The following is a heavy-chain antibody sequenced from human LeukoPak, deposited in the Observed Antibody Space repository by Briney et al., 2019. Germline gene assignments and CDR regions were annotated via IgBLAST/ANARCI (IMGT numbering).Heavy chain of an antibody. V-gene: IGHV5-51*01. CDR3: ARQPIGGYYDSSGYPSDAFDV. J-gene: IGHJ3*01. Sequence: GESLKISYKGSGYRFTSYWIGWVRQMPGKGLGWMGIIYPGDSDTRYSPSFRGQVTISADKSISTAYLQWSSLKASDTAMYHCARQPIGGYYDSSGYPSDAFDVWGQGTMVTVSS. CDR1: GYRFTSYW. D-gene: IGHD3-22*01. CDR2: IYPGDSDT.